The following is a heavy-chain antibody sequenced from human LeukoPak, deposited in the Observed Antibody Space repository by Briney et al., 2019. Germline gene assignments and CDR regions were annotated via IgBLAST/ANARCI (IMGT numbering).Heavy chain of an antibody. CDR1: GGSFSGYY. Sequence: SETLSLTCAVYGGSFSGYYWSWIRQPPGKGLEWIGEINHSRRTNYNPSLKSRVTISVDTSRNQFSLILSSVTAADTAVYYCARAYCGGDCYGADYYYYYGMDVWGQGTTVTVSS. D-gene: IGHD2-21*02. CDR3: ARAYCGGDCYGADYYYYYGMDV. CDR2: INHSRRT. J-gene: IGHJ6*02. V-gene: IGHV4-34*01.